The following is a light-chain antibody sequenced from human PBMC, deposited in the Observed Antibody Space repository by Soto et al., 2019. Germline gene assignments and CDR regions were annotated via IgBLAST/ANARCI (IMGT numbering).Light chain of an antibody. V-gene: IGKV3-20*01. CDR1: QSVSSNY. J-gene: IGKJ2*01. CDR2: GSS. CDR3: QQYGTSPFT. Sequence: ENGLTKSPDTLSLSPGERATLSCSASQSVSSNYVAWYQQKPGQAPRLLTHGSSSRATGVPDRFSGRGSGTTFTLVISRLEPEDFAVYYCQQYGTSPFTLGQGTKVDIK.